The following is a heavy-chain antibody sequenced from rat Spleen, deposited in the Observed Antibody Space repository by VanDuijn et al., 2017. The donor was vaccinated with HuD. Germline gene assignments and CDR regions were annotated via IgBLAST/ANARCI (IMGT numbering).Heavy chain of an antibody. V-gene: IGHV2-19*01. CDR3: TRPNNPYWYFDF. Sequence: QVQLKESGPGLVQPSQTLSLTCTVSGFSLTDYSVHWVRQPPGKGLEWMGRIQSGGSTDYNSALKSRLSISRDTSKSQVFLKMNSLQTEDTAIYFYTRPNNPYWYFDFWGPGTMVTVSS. CDR2: IQSGGST. D-gene: IGHD1-10*01. J-gene: IGHJ1*01. CDR1: GFSLTDYS.